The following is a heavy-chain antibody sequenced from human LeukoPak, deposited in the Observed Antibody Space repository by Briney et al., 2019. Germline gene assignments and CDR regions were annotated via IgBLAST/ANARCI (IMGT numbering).Heavy chain of an antibody. V-gene: IGHV3-9*01. D-gene: IGHD3-22*01. CDR1: GFTFDDYA. CDR2: ISWNSGSI. J-gene: IGHJ4*02. Sequence: GGSLRLSCAASGFTFDDYAMHWVRQAPGKGLEWVSGISWNSGSIGYADSVKGRFTISRDNAKNSLYLQMNSLRAEDTALYYCARDPYADYYDSSGYYRWYYFDYWGQGTLVTVSS. CDR3: ARDPYADYYDSSGYYRWYYFDY.